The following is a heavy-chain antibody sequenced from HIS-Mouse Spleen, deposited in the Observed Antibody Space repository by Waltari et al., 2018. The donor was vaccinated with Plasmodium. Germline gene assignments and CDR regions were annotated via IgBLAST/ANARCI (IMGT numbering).Heavy chain of an antibody. CDR3: AKAQGVINFDY. CDR1: GFTCSSYG. V-gene: IGHV3-30*18. Sequence: QVQLVASGGGVVPPGRSLSLSCSASGFTCSSYGMHWVRQAPGKGLEWVAVISYDGSNKYYADSVKGRFTISRDNSKNTLYLQMNSLRAEDTAVYYCAKAQGVINFDYWGQGTLVTVSS. D-gene: IGHD3-16*01. J-gene: IGHJ4*02. CDR2: ISYDGSNK.